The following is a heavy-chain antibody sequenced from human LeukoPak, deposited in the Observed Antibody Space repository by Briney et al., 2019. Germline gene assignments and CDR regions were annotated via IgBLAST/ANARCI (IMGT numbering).Heavy chain of an antibody. CDR1: DVSISTKSYY. V-gene: IGHV3-74*01. Sequence: ETLSLTCAVSDVSISTKSYYWGWVRQAPGKGLAWVSRIDNDGGDTIFADSVKGRFTLSRDNAKNTVYLQMNSLRAEDTAVYYCARGGFHHGFDIWGQGTMVTVS. J-gene: IGHJ3*02. CDR2: IDNDGGDT. CDR3: ARGGFHHGFDI. D-gene: IGHD1-14*01.